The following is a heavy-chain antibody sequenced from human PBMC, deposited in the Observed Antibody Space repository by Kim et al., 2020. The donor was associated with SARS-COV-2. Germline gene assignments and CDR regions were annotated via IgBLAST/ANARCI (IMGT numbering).Heavy chain of an antibody. Sequence: ASVKVSCKASGYTFTSYGISWVRQAPGQGLEWMGWISAYNGNTNYAQKLQGRVTMTTDTSTSTAYMELRSLRSDDTAVYYCARTHLGFRELTDAFDIWGQGTMVTVSS. CDR3: ARTHLGFRELTDAFDI. D-gene: IGHD3-10*01. CDR1: GYTFTSYG. V-gene: IGHV1-18*01. J-gene: IGHJ3*02. CDR2: ISAYNGNT.